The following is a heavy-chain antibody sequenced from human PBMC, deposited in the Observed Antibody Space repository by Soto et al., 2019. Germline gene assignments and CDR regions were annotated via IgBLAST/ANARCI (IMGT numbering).Heavy chain of an antibody. V-gene: IGHV1-69*04. CDR3: ARDEQWLVRGWFDP. CDR2: IIPILGIA. CDR1: GGTFSSYT. J-gene: IGHJ5*02. D-gene: IGHD6-19*01. Sequence: SVKVSCKASGGTFSSYTISWVRQAPGQGLEWMGRIIPILGIANYAQKFQGRVTITADKSTSTAYMELSSLRSEDTAVYYCARDEQWLVRGWFDPWGQGTLVTVSS.